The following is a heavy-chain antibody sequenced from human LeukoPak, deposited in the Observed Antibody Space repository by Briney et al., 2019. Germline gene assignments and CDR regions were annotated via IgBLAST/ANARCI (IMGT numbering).Heavy chain of an antibody. V-gene: IGHV3-23*01. CDR2: ASGSGDST. D-gene: IGHD1-26*01. Sequence: GGSLRLSCAASGFTFAFSNFAMNWVRQAPGKGLEWVSAASGSGDSTYYADSVKGRFTISRDNSKNTVYLQMNSLAAEDTAIYYCAKWWKWELRGNYYYYYGLDVWGQGTTVTVSS. CDR3: AKWWKWELRGNYYYYYGLDV. CDR1: GFTFAFSNFA. J-gene: IGHJ6*02.